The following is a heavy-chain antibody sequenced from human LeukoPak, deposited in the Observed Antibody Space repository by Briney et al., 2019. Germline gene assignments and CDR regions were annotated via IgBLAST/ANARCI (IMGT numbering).Heavy chain of an antibody. CDR1: GGTFSSYA. D-gene: IGHD2-2*01. Sequence: GASVKVSCKASGGTFSSYAISWVRQAPGQGLEWMGGIIPIFGTANYAQKFQGRVTITADESTSTAYMELSSLRSEDTAVYYCARAVAGYCSSTSCPQYYFDYWGQGTLVTVSS. CDR2: IIPIFGTA. J-gene: IGHJ4*02. V-gene: IGHV1-69*13. CDR3: ARAVAGYCSSTSCPQYYFDY.